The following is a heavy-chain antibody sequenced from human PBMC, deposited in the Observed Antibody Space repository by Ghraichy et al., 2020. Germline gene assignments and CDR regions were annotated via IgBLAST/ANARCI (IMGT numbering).Heavy chain of an antibody. Sequence: ASVKVSCKASGYTFTSYAMHWVCQAPGQRLEWMGWINAGNGNTKYSQKFQGRVTITRDTSASTAYMELSSLRSEDTAVYYCAREPPHIVVVPAATYYGMDVWGQGTTVTVSS. D-gene: IGHD2-2*01. CDR3: AREPPHIVVVPAATYYGMDV. CDR2: INAGNGNT. J-gene: IGHJ6*02. CDR1: GYTFTSYA. V-gene: IGHV1-3*01.